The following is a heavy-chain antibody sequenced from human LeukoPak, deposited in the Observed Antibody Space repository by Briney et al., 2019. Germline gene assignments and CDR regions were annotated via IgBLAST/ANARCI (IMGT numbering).Heavy chain of an antibody. CDR1: GLTFSSYA. CDR3: ARDAAPYTPRVFDY. Sequence: PGGSLGLSCAASGLTFSSYAMSWVRQAPGKGLEWVSYISSSSSTKYYADSVKGRFTISRDNAKNSLYLQMNSLRAEDTAVYYCARDAAPYTPRVFDYWGQGILVTVSS. V-gene: IGHV3-48*01. J-gene: IGHJ4*02. D-gene: IGHD1-14*01. CDR2: ISSSSSTK.